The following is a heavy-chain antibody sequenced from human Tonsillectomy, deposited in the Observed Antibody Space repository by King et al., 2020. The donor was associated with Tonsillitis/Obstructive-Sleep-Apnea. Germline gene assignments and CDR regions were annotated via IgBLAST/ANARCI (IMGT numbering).Heavy chain of an antibody. CDR3: VRPLPSYYDSSGQY. Sequence: EVQLVESGGGLVQPGGSLRLSCASSGFTFRTYTMHWVRQAPGAGREYVSAISSDAIVTSYADSVGGRFTISSANSKNTLNLQMSILRAEDTAVYYCVRPLPSYYDSSGQYWGQGTLVTVSS. J-gene: IGHJ4*02. CDR2: ISSDAIVT. D-gene: IGHD3-22*01. V-gene: IGHV3-64D*06. CDR1: GFTFRTYT.